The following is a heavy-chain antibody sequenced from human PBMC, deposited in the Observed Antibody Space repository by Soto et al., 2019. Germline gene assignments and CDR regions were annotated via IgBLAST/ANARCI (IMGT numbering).Heavy chain of an antibody. Sequence: PGGSLSLSCAASGFTFSNYWMHWVLQAPGQGLVCVSRVNGDESSTTYSDSVKGRFTISRDNAKNTLYLQMNSLRAEDTAVYFCARGALMTGGYYLGYLGQGTLVTVSS. J-gene: IGHJ4*02. V-gene: IGHV3-74*01. CDR2: VNGDESST. D-gene: IGHD3-3*01. CDR3: ARGALMTGGYYLGY. CDR1: GFTFSNYW.